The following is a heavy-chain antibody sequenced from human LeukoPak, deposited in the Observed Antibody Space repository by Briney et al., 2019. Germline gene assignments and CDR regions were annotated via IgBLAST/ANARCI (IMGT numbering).Heavy chain of an antibody. CDR2: IYYSGST. CDR3: ARCASFDFQAGWFDP. Sequence: PSETLSLTCTVPGCSLTNYYWSWVRQPPGKGLEWIGHIYYSGSTNYNPSLKSRVTISLDTSKNQFSLKLSSVTAADTAVSYCARCASFDFQAGWFDPWGQGTLVTVSS. CDR1: GCSLTNYY. J-gene: IGHJ5*02. D-gene: IGHD3-3*01. V-gene: IGHV4-59*08.